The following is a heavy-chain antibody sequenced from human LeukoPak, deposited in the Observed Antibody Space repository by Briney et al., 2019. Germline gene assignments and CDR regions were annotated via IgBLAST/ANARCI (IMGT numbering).Heavy chain of an antibody. J-gene: IGHJ4*02. Sequence: PGGSLRLSCTASGFDFSNSFMSWIRQAPGKGLEWISYISSRSTTIYYADSVKGRFTTSRDNAKNTVYLQMNNLRVDDTAVFYCGKGSLAVPATPLDFWGQGTLVTVSS. CDR2: ISSRSTTI. CDR3: GKGSLAVPATPLDF. D-gene: IGHD2-15*01. CDR1: GFDFSNSF. V-gene: IGHV3-11*01.